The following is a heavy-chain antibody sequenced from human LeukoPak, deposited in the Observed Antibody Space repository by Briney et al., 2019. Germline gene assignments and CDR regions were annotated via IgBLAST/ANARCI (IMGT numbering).Heavy chain of an antibody. CDR2: ISWNSGSI. CDR1: GFTFDDYA. CDR3: GKDMGPGIAGAGALDY. D-gene: IGHD6-19*01. V-gene: IGHV3-9*01. J-gene: IGHJ4*02. Sequence: GRSLRLSCAASGFTFDDYAMHWVRQAPGKGLEWVSGISWNSGSIGYADSVKGRFTISRDNAKNSLYLQMNSLRAEDTALYYCGKDMGPGIAGAGALDYWGQGTLVTVSS.